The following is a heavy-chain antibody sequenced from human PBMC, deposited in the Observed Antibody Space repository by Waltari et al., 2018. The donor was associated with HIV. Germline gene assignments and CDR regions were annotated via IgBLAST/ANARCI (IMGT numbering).Heavy chain of an antibody. D-gene: IGHD1-26*01. J-gene: IGHJ4*02. V-gene: IGHV3-7*01. CDR3: ARRRGSYCLDY. Sequence: EGQLVESGGGLVQPGGSLRLSCAASGFPFSSYWMSWVRPAPGKGLEWVANIKQDGSEKYYVDSVKGRFTISRDNAKNSLYLQMNSLRAEDTAVYFCARRRGSYCLDYWGQGTLVTVSS. CDR2: IKQDGSEK. CDR1: GFPFSSYW.